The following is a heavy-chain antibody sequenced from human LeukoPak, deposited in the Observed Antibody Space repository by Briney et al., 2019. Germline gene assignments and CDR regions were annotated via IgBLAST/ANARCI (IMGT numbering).Heavy chain of an antibody. D-gene: IGHD3-16*01. CDR1: GSTVSSYA. V-gene: IGHV3-23*01. CDR3: AKKLLMDY. J-gene: IGHJ4*02. Sequence: GGSLRPSCAASGSTVSSYAMSWVRQAPGRGLGWVSAISGSGGSTYYAESVKGRFTISRDNSKNTLYLQMSSRRAEDTAVYYCAKKLLMDYWGQGTLVTVSS. CDR2: ISGSGGST.